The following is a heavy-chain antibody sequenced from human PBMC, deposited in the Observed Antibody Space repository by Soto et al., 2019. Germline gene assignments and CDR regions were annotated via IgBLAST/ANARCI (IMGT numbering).Heavy chain of an antibody. CDR3: ARAAGLMTRGFHGMDV. CDR1: GFAFSSYE. D-gene: IGHD3-10*01. V-gene: IGHV3-48*03. CDR2: ISSTASTI. J-gene: IGHJ6*02. Sequence: EVQLVESGGGLVQPGWSLRLSGAASGFAFSSYEMNCVRQSPGKGLEWLSYISSTASTIHYADSVKGRFTISRDKANNSVYLKMNSLTADDSAVYYCARAAGLMTRGFHGMDVWGQGTTVTVSS.